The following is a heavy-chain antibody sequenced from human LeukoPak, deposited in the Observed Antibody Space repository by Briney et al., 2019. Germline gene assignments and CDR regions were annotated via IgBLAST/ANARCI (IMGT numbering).Heavy chain of an antibody. CDR1: GGSISSSSYY. CDR2: IYYSGST. J-gene: IGHJ4*02. Sequence: PSETLSLTCTVSGGSISSSSYYWGWIRQPPGKGLEWIGSIYYSGSTYYNPSLKSRVTISVDTSKNQFSLKLSSVTAADTAVYYCARTGSSGYSGALRYWGQGTLVTVSS. D-gene: IGHD3-22*01. CDR3: ARTGSSGYSGALRY. V-gene: IGHV4-39*01.